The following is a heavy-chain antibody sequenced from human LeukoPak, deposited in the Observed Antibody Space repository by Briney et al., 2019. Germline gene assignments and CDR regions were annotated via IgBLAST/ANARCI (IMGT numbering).Heavy chain of an antibody. V-gene: IGHV3-23*01. CDR3: AKSGDLWFGELSFFDY. J-gene: IGHJ4*02. CDR1: GFTFSSYA. CDR2: ISGSGGST. D-gene: IGHD3-10*01. Sequence: GGSLRLSCAASGFTFSSYAMSWVRQAPGKGLEWVSAISGSGGSTYYADSVKGRFTISRDNSKNTLYLQMNSLRAEDTAVYYCAKSGDLWFGELSFFDYWGQGTLVTVSS.